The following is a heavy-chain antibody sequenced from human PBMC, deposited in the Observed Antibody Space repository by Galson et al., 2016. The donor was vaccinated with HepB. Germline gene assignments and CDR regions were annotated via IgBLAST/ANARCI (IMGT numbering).Heavy chain of an antibody. D-gene: IGHD2-15*01. CDR3: VTGILVVGATQRDF. CDR1: GYTFIDYY. CDR2: VDPENGKT. V-gene: IGHV1-69-2*01. Sequence: VKVSCKVSGYTFIDYYIHWMQQAPGKGLEWMGFVDPENGKTKYAERFQGRFTITADTSTDTAYMELSALRSEDTAVYYCVTGILVVGATQRDFWGQGTLVAVSS. J-gene: IGHJ4*02.